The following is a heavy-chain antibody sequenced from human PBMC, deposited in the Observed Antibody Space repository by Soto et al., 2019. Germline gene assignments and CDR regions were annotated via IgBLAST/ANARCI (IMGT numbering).Heavy chain of an antibody. D-gene: IGHD7-27*01. CDR2: ISWNSGSI. V-gene: IGHV3-9*01. CDR1: GFTFDDYA. J-gene: IGHJ6*02. Sequence: GGSLRLSCAASGFTFDDYAMHWVRQAPGKGLEWVSGISWNSGSIGYADSVKGRFTISRDNAKNSLYLQMNSLRAEDTALYYCAKDVRSSFSCWGYYYDLMYVWGQGTSDTVS. CDR3: AKDVRSSFSCWGYYYDLMYV.